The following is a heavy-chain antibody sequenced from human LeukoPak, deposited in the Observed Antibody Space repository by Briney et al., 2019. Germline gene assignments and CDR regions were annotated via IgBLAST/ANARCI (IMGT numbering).Heavy chain of an antibody. CDR1: GFTVSSTH. CDR2: INHNGNVN. J-gene: IGHJ6*02. CDR3: ARGGGLDV. V-gene: IGHV3-7*03. Sequence: GGSLRLSCEASGFTVSSTHMVWVRQAPGKGLEWVASINHNGNVNYYVDSVKGRFTISRDNAKNSLYLQMSNLRAEDTAVYFCARGGGLDVWGQGATVTVSS. D-gene: IGHD3-16*01.